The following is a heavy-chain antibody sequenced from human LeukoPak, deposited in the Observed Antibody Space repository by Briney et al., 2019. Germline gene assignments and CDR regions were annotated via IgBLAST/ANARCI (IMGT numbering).Heavy chain of an antibody. J-gene: IGHJ6*03. V-gene: IGHV1-24*01. CDR1: GYTLTELS. CDR2: FDPEDGET. Sequence: ASVKVSCKVSGYTLTELSMHWARQAPGKGLEWMGGFDPEDGETIYAQKFQGRVTMTGDTSTDTAYMELSSLRSEDTAVYYCSSGPDYYYMDVWGKGTTVTVSS. CDR3: SSGPDYYYMDV.